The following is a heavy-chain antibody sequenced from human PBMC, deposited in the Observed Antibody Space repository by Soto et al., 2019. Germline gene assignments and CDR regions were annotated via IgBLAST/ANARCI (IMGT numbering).Heavy chain of an antibody. Sequence: SVKVSCKASGGTFSSYTISWVRQAPGQGLEWMGRIIPILGIANYAQKFQGRVTITADKSTGTAYMELSSLRSEDTAVYYCASLHNRLVENWFDPWGKGTLVTVSS. D-gene: IGHD2-15*01. CDR1: GGTFSSYT. J-gene: IGHJ5*02. CDR2: IIPILGIA. CDR3: ASLHNRLVENWFDP. V-gene: IGHV1-69*02.